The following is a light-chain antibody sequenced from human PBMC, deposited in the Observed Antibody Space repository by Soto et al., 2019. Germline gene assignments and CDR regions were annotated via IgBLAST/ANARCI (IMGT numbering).Light chain of an antibody. CDR2: LGS. J-gene: IGKJ1*01. CDR3: MQALQSPRT. V-gene: IGKV2-28*01. CDR1: ESLLHSNGYNS. Sequence: EIVMTQSPLSLPVTPGEPASISCRSSESLLHSNGYNSLDWYLQKPGQSPQILINLGSNRSSGVPDRFSSSGSGTDFTLKISRVEAEDVGVYYCMQALQSPRTFGQGTKVHI.